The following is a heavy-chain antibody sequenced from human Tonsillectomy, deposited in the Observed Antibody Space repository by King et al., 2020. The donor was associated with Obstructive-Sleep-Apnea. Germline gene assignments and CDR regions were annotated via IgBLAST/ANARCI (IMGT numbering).Heavy chain of an antibody. D-gene: IGHD3-10*01. CDR3: ARVRGGTMAVRGIRAFDI. CDR2: IYYSGST. Sequence: QLQLQESGPGLVKPSETLSLTCTVSGGSISSSSYYWGWIRQPPGKGLEWIGSIYYSGSTYYNPSLKSRVTISVDTSKNQFSLKLSSVTAADTAVYYCARVRGGTMAVRGIRAFDIWGQGTMVTVSS. J-gene: IGHJ3*02. CDR1: GGSISSSSYY. V-gene: IGHV4-39*07.